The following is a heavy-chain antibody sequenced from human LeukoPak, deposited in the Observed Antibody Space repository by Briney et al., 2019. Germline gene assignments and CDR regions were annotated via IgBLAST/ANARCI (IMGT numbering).Heavy chain of an antibody. V-gene: IGHV3-30-3*01. J-gene: IGHJ4*02. CDR1: GFTFSSYA. Sequence: GGSLRLSCAASGFTFSSYAMHWVRQAPGKGLGWVAVISYDGSNKYYADSVKGRFTISRDNSKNTLYLQMNSLRAEDTAVYYCARSNAGATTSFDYWGQGTLVTVSS. CDR3: ARSNAGATTSFDY. D-gene: IGHD1-26*01. CDR2: ISYDGSNK.